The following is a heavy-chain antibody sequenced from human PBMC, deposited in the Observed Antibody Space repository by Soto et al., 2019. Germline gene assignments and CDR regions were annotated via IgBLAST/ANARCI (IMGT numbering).Heavy chain of an antibody. J-gene: IGHJ3*02. V-gene: IGHV3-23*01. CDR3: AKEILSDYGDPHAHDFDI. CDR2: ISGSGGST. CDR1: GFTFSSYA. Sequence: PGGSLRLSCAASGFTFSSYAMSWVRQAPGKGLEWVSAISGSGGSTYYADSVKGRFTISRDNSKNTLYLQMNSLRAEDTAVYYCAKEILSDYGDPHAHDFDIWGQGTMVTLSS. D-gene: IGHD4-17*01.